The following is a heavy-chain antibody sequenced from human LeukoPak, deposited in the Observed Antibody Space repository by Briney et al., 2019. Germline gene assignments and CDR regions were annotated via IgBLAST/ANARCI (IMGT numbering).Heavy chain of an antibody. CDR2: INPSGGST. CDR3: ARDPRRGRFYYDSSGYPPDY. D-gene: IGHD3-22*01. Sequence: ASVKVSCKASGYTFTSYYMHWVRQAPGQGLEWMGIINPSGGSTSYAQKFQGRVTMTRDTSTSTVYMELSSLRSENTAVYYCARDPRRGRFYYDSSGYPPDYWGQGTLVTVSS. CDR1: GYTFTSYY. V-gene: IGHV1-46*01. J-gene: IGHJ4*02.